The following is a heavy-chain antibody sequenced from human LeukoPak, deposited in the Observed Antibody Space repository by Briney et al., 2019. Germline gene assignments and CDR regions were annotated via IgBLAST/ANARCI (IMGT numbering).Heavy chain of an antibody. V-gene: IGHV3-49*03. J-gene: IGHJ4*02. CDR1: GFTFGDYA. CDR2: IRSKAYGGTT. CDR3: TRDRCSSTSCYWGSAYFDY. Sequence: GGSLRLSCTASGFTFGDYAMSWSRQAPGKGLEWVGFIRSKAYGGTTEYAASVKGRFTISRDDSKSTAYLQMNSLKTEDTAVYYCTRDRCSSTSCYWGSAYFDYWGQGTLVTVSS. D-gene: IGHD2-2*01.